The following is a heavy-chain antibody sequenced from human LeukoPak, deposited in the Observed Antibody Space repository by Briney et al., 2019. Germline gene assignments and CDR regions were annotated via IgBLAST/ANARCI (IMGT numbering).Heavy chain of an antibody. J-gene: IGHJ4*02. V-gene: IGHV4-34*01. CDR3: ARAGYYDSSGYYYEVDY. D-gene: IGHD3-22*01. CDR1: GGSFSGYY. CDR2: INHSGST. Sequence: SETLSLTCAVYGGSFSGYYWSWIRQPPGKGLEWIGEINHSGSTNYNPSLKSRVTISVDTSKNQFSPKLSSVTAADTAVYYCARAGYYDSSGYYYEVDYWGQGTLVTVSS.